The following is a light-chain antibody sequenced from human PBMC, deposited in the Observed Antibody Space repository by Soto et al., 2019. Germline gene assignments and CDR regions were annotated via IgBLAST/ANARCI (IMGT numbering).Light chain of an antibody. V-gene: IGKV1-5*03. Sequence: DIQMTQSPSSVSASVGDRVTITCRASQGISRGLAWYQQKPGKAPNLLIYKASSLQSGVPSRFSGSGSGTQFSLIISGLQPEDFATYYCQQYHGFWFGQGTKVDIK. J-gene: IGKJ1*01. CDR1: QGISRG. CDR3: QQYHGFW. CDR2: KAS.